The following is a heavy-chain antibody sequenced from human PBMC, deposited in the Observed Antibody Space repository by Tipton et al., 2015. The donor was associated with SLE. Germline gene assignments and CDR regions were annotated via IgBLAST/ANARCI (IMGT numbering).Heavy chain of an antibody. D-gene: IGHD3-16*01. CDR1: GGSISSSSYY. Sequence: TLSLTCTVSGGSISSSSYYWGWIRQPPGKGLEWIGEINHSGSTNYNPSLKSRVTISVDTSKNQFSLKLSSVTAADTAVYYCARGGGIPYYYYYYMDVWGKGTTVTVSS. J-gene: IGHJ6*03. CDR2: INHSGST. V-gene: IGHV4-39*07. CDR3: ARGGGIPYYYYYYMDV.